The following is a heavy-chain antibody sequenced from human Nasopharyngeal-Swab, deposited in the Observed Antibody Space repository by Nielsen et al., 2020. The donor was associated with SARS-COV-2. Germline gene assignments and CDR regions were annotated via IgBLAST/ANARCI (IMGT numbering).Heavy chain of an antibody. Sequence: SETLSLTCAVSGSSISSGGYSWSWIRQPPGKGLEWIGYIYHSGSTYYNPSLKSRVTISVDRSKNQFSLKLSSVTAADTAVYYCATSTVTKKGFDYWGQGTLVTVSS. CDR3: ATSTVTKKGFDY. J-gene: IGHJ4*02. CDR2: IYHSGST. D-gene: IGHD4-17*01. CDR1: GSSISSGGYS. V-gene: IGHV4-30-2*01.